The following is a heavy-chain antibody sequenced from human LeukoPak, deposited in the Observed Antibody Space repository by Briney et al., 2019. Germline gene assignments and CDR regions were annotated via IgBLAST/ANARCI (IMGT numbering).Heavy chain of an antibody. J-gene: IGHJ6*02. V-gene: IGHV3-7*05. D-gene: IGHD6-13*01. CDR2: IKQDGSET. CDR1: GFTFSNYW. CDR3: ARDPYSSSWSYGMDV. Sequence: GRSLRLSCAASGFTFSNYWMSWVRQTPEKGLEWVANIKQDGSETVYVDSVKGRFTISRDNAQSSLYLQMNSLRAEDTAVYYCARDPYSSSWSYGMDVWGQGTAVTVSS.